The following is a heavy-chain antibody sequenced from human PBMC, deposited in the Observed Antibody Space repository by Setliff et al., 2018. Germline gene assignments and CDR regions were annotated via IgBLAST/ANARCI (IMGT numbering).Heavy chain of an antibody. V-gene: IGHV3-15*01. D-gene: IGHD2-2*02. Sequence: PGGSLRLSCAASGFTFSDHYMDWVRQAPGKGLEWVGRSKSKTAGGAIDYAAPVKGRFTISRDDSKNTLYLQMSSLKTEDTAMYYCTTDRAACSGSSCYNGFDVWGQGTMVTVSS. CDR2: SKSKTAGGAI. CDR1: GFTFSDHY. J-gene: IGHJ3*01. CDR3: TTDRAACSGSSCYNGFDV.